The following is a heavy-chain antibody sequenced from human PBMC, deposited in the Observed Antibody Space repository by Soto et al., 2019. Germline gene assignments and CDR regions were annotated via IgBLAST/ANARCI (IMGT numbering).Heavy chain of an antibody. V-gene: IGHV4-31*03. Sequence: PSETLTLTCTVSGCSISRGGYYWIWIRQHPGKGLEWIGYIYYSGSTYYNPSLKSRVTISVDTSKNQFSLKLSSVTAADTAVYYCARDSSGGSIMDAWGQGTTVTVSS. CDR1: GCSISRGGYY. CDR2: IYYSGST. CDR3: ARDSSGGSIMDA. J-gene: IGHJ6*02. D-gene: IGHD2-15*01.